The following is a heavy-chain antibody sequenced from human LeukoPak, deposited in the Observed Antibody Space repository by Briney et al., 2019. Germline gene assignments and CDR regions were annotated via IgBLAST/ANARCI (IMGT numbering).Heavy chain of an antibody. CDR1: GFTLSSYA. Sequence: GGSLRLSCAASGFTLSSYAMSWVRQAPGKGLEWVAVISYDGTNKNYGDSVKGRFTISRDNSKNTLYLQMNSLRAEDTAVYYCARGSEGSCSTTSCPRYFQHWGQGTLVTVSS. CDR3: ARGSEGSCSTTSCPRYFQH. J-gene: IGHJ1*01. D-gene: IGHD2-2*01. V-gene: IGHV3-30-3*01. CDR2: ISYDGTNK.